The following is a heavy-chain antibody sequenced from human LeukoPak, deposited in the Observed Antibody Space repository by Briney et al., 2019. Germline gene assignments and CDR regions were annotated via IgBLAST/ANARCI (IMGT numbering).Heavy chain of an antibody. Sequence: GGSLRLSCAASGFTVSSNYMSWIRQAPGKGLEWVSVIYSGGSTYYADSVKGRFTISRDNSKNTLYLQMNSLRAEDTAVYYCARDFTPHYGSGSYGVDYWGQGTLVTVSS. D-gene: IGHD3-10*01. CDR3: ARDFTPHYGSGSYGVDY. J-gene: IGHJ4*02. V-gene: IGHV3-66*01. CDR1: GFTVSSNY. CDR2: IYSGGST.